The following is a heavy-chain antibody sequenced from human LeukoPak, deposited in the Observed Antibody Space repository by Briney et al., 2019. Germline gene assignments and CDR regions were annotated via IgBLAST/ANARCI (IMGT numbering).Heavy chain of an antibody. CDR3: ARGPHYALGIYFDY. J-gene: IGHJ4*02. CDR2: INHSGST. D-gene: IGHD7-27*01. CDR1: GGSFSGYY. Sequence: PSETLSLTCAVYGGSFSGYYWSWIRQTPGKGLEWIGEINHSGSTNYNPSLKSRVTISVDTSKNQFSLKLSSVTAADTAVCYCARGPHYALGIYFDYWGQGTLVTVSS. V-gene: IGHV4-34*01.